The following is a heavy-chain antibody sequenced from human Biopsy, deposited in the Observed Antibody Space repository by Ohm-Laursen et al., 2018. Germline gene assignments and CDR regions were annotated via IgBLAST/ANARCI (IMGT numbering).Heavy chain of an antibody. CDR3: ARDRIVTIITLVRADSFDI. V-gene: IGHV1-2*02. J-gene: IGHJ3*02. CDR2: VNPNSGAT. D-gene: IGHD3-10*01. Sequence: SVKVSCKASGYTFTDYSLHWVRQAPGQGLEWMGWVNPNSGATNYAQKFQGRVTMTSDTSISTAYIELRRLISDDPAVYFCARDRIVTIITLVRADSFDIWGQGTLVSVSS. CDR1: GYTFTDYS.